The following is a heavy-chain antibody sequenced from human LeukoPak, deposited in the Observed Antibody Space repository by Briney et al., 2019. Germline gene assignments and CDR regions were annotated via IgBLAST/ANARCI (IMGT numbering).Heavy chain of an antibody. CDR3: ARMSSGWYTSLYYFDY. V-gene: IGHV4-39*01. D-gene: IGHD6-19*01. CDR2: IYYSGST. Sequence: SETLSLTCTASGGSISSSSYYWGWIRQPPGKGLEWIGSIYYSGSTYYNPSLKSRVTISVDTSKNQFSLKLSSVTAADTAVYYCARMSSGWYTSLYYFDYWGQGTLVTVSS. J-gene: IGHJ4*02. CDR1: GGSISSSSYY.